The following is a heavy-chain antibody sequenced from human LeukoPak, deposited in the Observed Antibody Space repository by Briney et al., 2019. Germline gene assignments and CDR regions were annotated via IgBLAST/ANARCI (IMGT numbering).Heavy chain of an antibody. J-gene: IGHJ4*02. CDR2: INPNSGGT. V-gene: IGHV1-2*02. CDR3: ARVSYYYDSSGSLGY. D-gene: IGHD3-22*01. CDR1: GYTFTGYY. Sequence: SVKVSCKASGYTFTGYYMHWVRQAPGQGLEWMGWINPNSGGTNYAQKFQGRVTMTRDTSISTAYMELSRLRSDDTAVYYCARVSYYYDSSGSLGYWGQGTLVTVSS.